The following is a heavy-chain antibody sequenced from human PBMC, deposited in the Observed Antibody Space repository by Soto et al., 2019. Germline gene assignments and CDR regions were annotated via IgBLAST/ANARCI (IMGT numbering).Heavy chain of an antibody. Sequence: EVQLVESGGGLVQPGGSLRLSCAASGFTFSNYWMNWVRQAPGKGLEWVANINEDGSEKYYVDSAKGRFTISRDNAKNSLYLQVSSLRAEDTAVYYCARDLFDYWGQGTLVTLSS. CDR3: ARDLFDY. J-gene: IGHJ4*02. CDR1: GFTFSNYW. CDR2: INEDGSEK. V-gene: IGHV3-7*01.